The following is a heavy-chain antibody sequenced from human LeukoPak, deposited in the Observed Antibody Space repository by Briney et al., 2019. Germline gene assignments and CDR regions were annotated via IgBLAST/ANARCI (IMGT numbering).Heavy chain of an antibody. CDR2: IYYSGST. Sequence: RPSETLSPTCTVSGVSISSYYWSWIRQPPGKGLEWIGYIYYSGSTNYNPSLKSRVTISVDTSKSQFSLRLTSVTAADTAIFYCASMATEAFNIWGQGTMVTVSS. V-gene: IGHV4-59*08. CDR3: ASMATEAFNI. J-gene: IGHJ3*02. D-gene: IGHD5-12*01. CDR1: GVSISSYY.